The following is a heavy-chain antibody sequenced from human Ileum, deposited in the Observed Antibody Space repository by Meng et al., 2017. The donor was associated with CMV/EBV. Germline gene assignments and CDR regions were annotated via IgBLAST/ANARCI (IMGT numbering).Heavy chain of an antibody. CDR3: ARDRDYPRYYYYGMDV. D-gene: IGHD4-17*01. V-gene: IGHV3-21*01. CDR2: ISSSSSYI. Sequence: GGSLRLSCAASGFTFSSYSMNWVRQAPGKGLEWVSSISSSSSYIYYADSVKGRFTISRDNAKNSLYLQMNGLRAEDTAVYYCARDRDYPRYYYYGMDVWGQGTTVTVSS. J-gene: IGHJ6*02. CDR1: GFTFSSYS.